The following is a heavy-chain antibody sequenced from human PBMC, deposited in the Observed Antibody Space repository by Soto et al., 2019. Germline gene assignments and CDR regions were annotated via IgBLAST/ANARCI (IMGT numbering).Heavy chain of an antibody. CDR2: ISADDGNT. CDR3: ARDRDRGGGPAAKRGRTSSYGMDV. Sequence: QVPLVQSGAEVKTPGASVEVSCQASGYTFTTYGINWVRQAPGQGLEWMGWISADDGNTTYAQKLQGRVTMTTDTSTSTAYMELRSLRSDDTAVDYCARDRDRGGGPAAKRGRTSSYGMDVWGQGTTVTVSS. D-gene: IGHD6-25*01. V-gene: IGHV1-18*04. J-gene: IGHJ6*02. CDR1: GYTFTTYG.